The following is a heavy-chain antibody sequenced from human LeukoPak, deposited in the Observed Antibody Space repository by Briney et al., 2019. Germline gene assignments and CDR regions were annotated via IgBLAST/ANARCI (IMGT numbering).Heavy chain of an antibody. CDR2: MNPNSGNT. D-gene: IGHD6-6*01. CDR1: GYTFTSYD. V-gene: IGHV1-8*01. Sequence: GASVKVSCKASGYTFTSYDINWVRQATGQGLEWMGWMNPNSGNTGYAQKFQGRVTMTRNTSIGTAYMELSSLRSEDTAVYYCARDRSIAARPAPGWFDPWGQGTLVTVSS. CDR3: ARDRSIAARPAPGWFDP. J-gene: IGHJ5*02.